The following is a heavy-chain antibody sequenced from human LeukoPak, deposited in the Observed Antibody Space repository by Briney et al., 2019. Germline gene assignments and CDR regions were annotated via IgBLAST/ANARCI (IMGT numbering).Heavy chain of an antibody. Sequence: GGSLRRSCSASGFTFSSYGMHWVRQAPGKGLEWVSGISGSVGSTHYADSVKGRFTISRDNSKNTLYLQMNSLKAEDTAVYYCAKRRVVPAEPSFDYWGQGTLVTVSS. CDR3: AKRRVVPAEPSFDY. V-gene: IGHV3-23*01. CDR1: GFTFSSYG. J-gene: IGHJ4*02. D-gene: IGHD2-2*01. CDR2: ISGSVGST.